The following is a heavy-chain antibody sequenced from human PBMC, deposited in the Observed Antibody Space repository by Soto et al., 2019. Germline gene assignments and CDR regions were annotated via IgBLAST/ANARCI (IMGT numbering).Heavy chain of an antibody. CDR1: GYTFTSYD. V-gene: IGHV1-8*01. Sequence: QVQLVQSGAEVKKPGASVKVSCKASGYTFTSYDINWVRQATGQGLEWMGWMNPNSGNTGYAQKFQGRVTMTRNTDISTADLELRSLRSEDTAVDYCARGSQWFAVTTDWGQGTLVSVSS. D-gene: IGHD4-17*01. J-gene: IGHJ4*02. CDR3: ARGSQWFAVTTD. CDR2: MNPNSGNT.